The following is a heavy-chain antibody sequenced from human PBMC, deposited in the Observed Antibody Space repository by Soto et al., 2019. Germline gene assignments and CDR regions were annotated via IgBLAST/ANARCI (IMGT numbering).Heavy chain of an antibody. CDR1: GGSFSGHY. Sequence: SETLSLTCAVYGGSFSGHYWNWIRQSPGKGLEWIGEINHSGSTNQNPSLKSRVTISVDTSKNQFSLKLKSVTAADTAVYYCARGITMILVVQGDAPDKYYFDSWGQGTQVTVSS. D-gene: IGHD3-22*01. V-gene: IGHV4-34*01. J-gene: IGHJ4*02. CDR2: INHSGST. CDR3: ARGITMILVVQGDAPDKYYFDS.